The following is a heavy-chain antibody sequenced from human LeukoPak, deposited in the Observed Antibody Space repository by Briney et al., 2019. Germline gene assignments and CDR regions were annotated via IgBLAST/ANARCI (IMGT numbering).Heavy chain of an antibody. D-gene: IGHD1-1*01. J-gene: IGHJ4*02. CDR1: GFTVSSNF. Sequence: GGSLRLSCAASGFTVSSNFMSWVRQAPGKWLEWVSVIYSDGKTYYADSVKGRFTSSRDNSRNTLYLQMNSLRVEDTAVYFCARGEVWNGPDYWGQGTLVTAST. V-gene: IGHV3-53*01. CDR3: ARGEVWNGPDY. CDR2: IYSDGKT.